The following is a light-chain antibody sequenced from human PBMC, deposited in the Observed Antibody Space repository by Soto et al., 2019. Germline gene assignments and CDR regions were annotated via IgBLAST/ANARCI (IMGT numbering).Light chain of an antibody. Sequence: DIVMTQSPLSLSVTPREPASIYCRADRSLLQSDGKNYLDWYLQKPGRSPQLLIYSGSVRASGVPDRFSGSGSGTDFTLKISRVEAEDVGVYYGMQAFQIPWTVGEGTKVEIK. V-gene: IGKV2-28*01. CDR1: RSLLQSDGKNY. CDR2: SGS. J-gene: IGKJ1*01. CDR3: MQAFQIPWT.